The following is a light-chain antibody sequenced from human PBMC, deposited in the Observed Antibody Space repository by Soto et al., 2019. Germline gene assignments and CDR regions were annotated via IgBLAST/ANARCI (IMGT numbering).Light chain of an antibody. CDR2: KAS. CDR1: QSIISW. CDR3: QQFNNYPLT. J-gene: IGKJ1*01. V-gene: IGKV1-5*03. Sequence: DIQMTQSPSTLSASVGDRVTITCRASQSIISWLAWYQQKPGKAPKLLIYKASSLESGVTSRFSGRGSGKAFTLTISSLQPDDFATYYCQQFNNYPLTFGQGTRVEIK.